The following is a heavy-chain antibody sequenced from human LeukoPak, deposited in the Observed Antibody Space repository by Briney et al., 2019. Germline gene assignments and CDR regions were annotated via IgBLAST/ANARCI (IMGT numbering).Heavy chain of an antibody. J-gene: IGHJ4*02. CDR1: GFTFSSYA. V-gene: IGHV3-53*01. Sequence: GGSLRLSCAASGFTFSSYAMGWVRQAPGKGLEWVSVIYSGGSTYYADSVRGRFTISRDNSKNTLYLQMNSLRAEDTAVYYCARGEDYGDYFDYWGQGTLVTVSS. CDR2: IYSGGST. D-gene: IGHD4-17*01. CDR3: ARGEDYGDYFDY.